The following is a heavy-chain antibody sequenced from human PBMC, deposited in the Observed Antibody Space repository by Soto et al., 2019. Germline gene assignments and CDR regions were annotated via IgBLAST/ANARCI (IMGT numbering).Heavy chain of an antibody. D-gene: IGHD3-10*01. Sequence: QVQLVQSGGEVKKPGASVKVSCKTSGYRLTSYGISWVRQAPGQGLEWMGWIHPYNGNTKYVQNLQGIGTMTTDTATSTAYMELRSLRYDDTAIYYCARDRIQGFGFLADYWGQGTLVTVSS. CDR2: IHPYNGNT. J-gene: IGHJ4*02. CDR1: GYRLTSYG. CDR3: ARDRIQGFGFLADY. V-gene: IGHV1-18*01.